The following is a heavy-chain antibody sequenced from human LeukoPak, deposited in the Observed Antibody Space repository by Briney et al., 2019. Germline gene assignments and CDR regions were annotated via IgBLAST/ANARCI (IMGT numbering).Heavy chain of an antibody. CDR1: GFTFTSYA. D-gene: IGHD3-3*01. Sequence: GGSLRLSCAASGFTFTSYAMSWVRQAPGKGLEWVAHIKEGGRGTFYVDSVKGRFTGSRDDARNTVYLQMNSLRAEDTAVYYCARWRGAQSEFVVWGQGTLVTVSS. V-gene: IGHV3-7*01. J-gene: IGHJ4*02. CDR2: IKEGGRGT. CDR3: ARWRGAQSEFVV.